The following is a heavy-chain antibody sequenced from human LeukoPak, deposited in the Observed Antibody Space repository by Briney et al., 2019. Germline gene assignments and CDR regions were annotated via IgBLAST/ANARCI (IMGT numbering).Heavy chain of an antibody. CDR2: IDWDDDK. J-gene: IGHJ4*02. Sequence: YGPALVKPTQTLTLTCTFSGFSLSTPKMRVGWIRQPPGKALEWLARIDWDDDKFYSTSLKTRLTISKDTFKNQVVLTMTNMDPLDTATYYCARSTYCGGDCPFDYWGQGTLVTVSS. D-gene: IGHD2-21*02. CDR3: ARSTYCGGDCPFDY. V-gene: IGHV2-70*04. CDR1: GFSLSTPKMR.